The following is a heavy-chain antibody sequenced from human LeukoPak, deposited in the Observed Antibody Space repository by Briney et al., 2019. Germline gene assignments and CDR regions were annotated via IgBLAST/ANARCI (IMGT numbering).Heavy chain of an antibody. CDR2: ISSSGSTI. Sequence: GGSLRLSCVASGFTFSSYEINWVRQAPGKGLEWLSYISSSGSTIYYAESLKGRFTISRDNAKNSLYLQMNSLRAEDTAVYYCAPFYYDSSGYSNWGQGTLVTVSS. D-gene: IGHD3-22*01. CDR3: APFYYDSSGYSN. J-gene: IGHJ4*02. V-gene: IGHV3-48*03. CDR1: GFTFSSYE.